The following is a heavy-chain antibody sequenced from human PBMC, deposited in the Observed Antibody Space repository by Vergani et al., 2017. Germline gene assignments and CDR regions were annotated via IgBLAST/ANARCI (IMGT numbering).Heavy chain of an antibody. J-gene: IGHJ6*02. CDR1: GFTFSSHA. V-gene: IGHV3-23*01. D-gene: IGHD5-12*01. Sequence: EVQLLQSEGAVVQPGGSLRLSCVASGFTFSSHAMSWVRQGHVQGLEWVSSIKNTGDSTHYADSVKGRFTISRDNSKNTLYLQMNSLSAGDTAVYYCAKANPRNSGYDYLYYYHAMDVWGQGTTVTVSS. CDR3: AKANPRNSGYDYLYYYHAMDV. CDR2: IKNTGDST.